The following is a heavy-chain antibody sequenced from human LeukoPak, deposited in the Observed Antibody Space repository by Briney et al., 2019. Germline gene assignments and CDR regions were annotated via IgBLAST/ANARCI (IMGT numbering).Heavy chain of an antibody. V-gene: IGHV3-23*01. J-gene: IGHJ4*02. D-gene: IGHD5-18*01. Sequence: SGGSLRLSCAASGFTFSSYAMTGVRQAPGQGLEWVSGNSGSGGSTYYADSVKGRFTISRDNSKNTLYLQMNSLRAEDTAVYYCAKVIVSVDTAIDYWGQGTLVTVSS. CDR3: AKVIVSVDTAIDY. CDR1: GFTFSSYA. CDR2: NSGSGGST.